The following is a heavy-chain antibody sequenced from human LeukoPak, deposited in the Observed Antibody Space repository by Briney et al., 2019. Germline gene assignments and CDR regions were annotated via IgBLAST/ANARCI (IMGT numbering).Heavy chain of an antibody. Sequence: SETLSLTCTVYGGSFSGYYWSWIRQPPGKGLEWIGEINHSGSTNYNPSLKSRVTISVDTSKNQFSLKLSSVTAADTAVYYCARGLELKEQLVVGSWFDPWGQGTLVTVSS. CDR2: INHSGST. J-gene: IGHJ5*02. D-gene: IGHD6-13*01. CDR3: ARGLELKEQLVVGSWFDP. CDR1: GGSFSGYY. V-gene: IGHV4-34*01.